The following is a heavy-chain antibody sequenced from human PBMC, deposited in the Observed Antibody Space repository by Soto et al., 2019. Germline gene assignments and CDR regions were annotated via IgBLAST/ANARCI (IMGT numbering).Heavy chain of an antibody. V-gene: IGHV3-53*04. CDR1: GFTVSSNY. Sequence: GGSLRLSCAASGFTVSSNYMSWVRQAPGKGLEWVSVIYSGGSTYYADSVKGRFTISRHNSKNTLYLQMNSLRAEDTAVYYCARVGDFWSGYKPDYYYYMDVWGKGTTVTVSS. CDR3: ARVGDFWSGYKPDYYYYMDV. J-gene: IGHJ6*03. CDR2: IYSGGST. D-gene: IGHD3-3*01.